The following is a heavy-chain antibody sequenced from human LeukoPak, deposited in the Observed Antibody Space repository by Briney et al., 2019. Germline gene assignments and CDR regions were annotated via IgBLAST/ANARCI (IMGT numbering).Heavy chain of an antibody. Sequence: GGSLRLSCAASGFTVSSSFIYWVRRAPGKGLEWVSFIHRDDKTYYADSVKGRFTMSRDSSKNTLYLQMNSLGADDTAVYYCARGLGPYYDILTGYYGGYYFDYWGQGTLVTVSS. CDR1: GFTVSSSF. CDR3: ARGLGPYYDILTGYYGGYYFDY. J-gene: IGHJ4*02. CDR2: IHRDDKT. D-gene: IGHD3-9*01. V-gene: IGHV3-53*01.